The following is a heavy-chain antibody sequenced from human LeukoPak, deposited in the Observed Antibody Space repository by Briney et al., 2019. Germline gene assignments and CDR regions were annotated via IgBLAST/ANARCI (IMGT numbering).Heavy chain of an antibody. CDR2: INSGDWA. Sequence: GGSLRPSCAVSGLTFSNYAMMWLRQAPGQGLGWVSAINSGDWALYADSVKGRFTISRADSKNTLYLQMSSLRAEATAVYYCAQDPNGDYIGAFDFLGRGTMVTVSS. CDR1: GLTFSNYA. V-gene: IGHV3-23*01. D-gene: IGHD4-17*01. CDR3: AQDPNGDYIGAFDF. J-gene: IGHJ3*01.